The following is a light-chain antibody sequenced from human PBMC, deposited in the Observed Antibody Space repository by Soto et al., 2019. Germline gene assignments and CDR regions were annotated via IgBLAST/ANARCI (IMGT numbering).Light chain of an antibody. CDR2: DVS. CDR3: CSYAGSPRYV. Sequence: QSALTQPRSVSGSRQSGTISCTGTSSDVGTYNYVSWYQQHPGKAPKVMIYDVSERPSGVPDRFSGSKSGNTASLTISGLQAEDEADYYCCSYAGSPRYVLGTGTKLTAL. J-gene: IGLJ1*01. V-gene: IGLV2-11*01. CDR1: SSDVGTYNY.